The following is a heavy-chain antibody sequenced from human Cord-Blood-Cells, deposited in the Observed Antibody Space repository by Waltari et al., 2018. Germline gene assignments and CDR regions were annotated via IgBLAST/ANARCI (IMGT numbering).Heavy chain of an antibody. J-gene: IGHJ3*02. CDR3: AHRLGDILTGYYNWGAFDI. V-gene: IGHV2-5*02. CDR2: IYWDDDK. Sequence: QITLQGSGPSLVILHQTLRRSITFAPLSPSTTRLDLRCIRQPPVNALAWLPLIYWDDDKRYSPSLKSRLTITKDTSKNQVVLTMTNMDPVDTATYYCAHRLGDILTGYYNWGAFDIWGQGTMVTVSS. CDR1: PLSPSTTRLD. D-gene: IGHD3-9*01.